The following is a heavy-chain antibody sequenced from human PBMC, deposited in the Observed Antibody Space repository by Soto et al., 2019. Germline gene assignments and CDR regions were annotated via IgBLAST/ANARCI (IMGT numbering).Heavy chain of an antibody. CDR1: GFTVSSNY. Sequence: GGSLRLSCAASGFTVSSNYMSWVRQAPGKGLEWVSLIYSGGSTYYADSVKGRFTISRQNSKNTLYLQMNSLRTEDTAVYYCGRDVAGYFDSWGQGTLVTVSS. CDR3: GRDVAGYFDS. CDR2: IYSGGST. V-gene: IGHV3-53*04. J-gene: IGHJ4*02. D-gene: IGHD2-15*01.